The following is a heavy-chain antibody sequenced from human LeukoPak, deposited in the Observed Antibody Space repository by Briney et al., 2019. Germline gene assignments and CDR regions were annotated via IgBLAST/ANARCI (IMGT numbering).Heavy chain of an antibody. CDR2: ISGSGGST. J-gene: IGHJ4*02. CDR3: AKRGVVIRVILVGFHKEAYYFDS. D-gene: IGHD3-22*01. Sequence: GGSLRLSCAGSGITLSNYGMSWVRQAPGKGLEWVAGISGSGGSTNYADSVKGRFTISRDNPKNTLFLQMNSLRAEDTAVYFCAKRGVVIRVILVGFHKEAYYFDSWGQGALVTVSS. CDR1: GITLSNYG. V-gene: IGHV3-23*01.